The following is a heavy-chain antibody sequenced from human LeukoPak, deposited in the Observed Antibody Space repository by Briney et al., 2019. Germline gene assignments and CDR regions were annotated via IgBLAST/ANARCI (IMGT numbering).Heavy chain of an antibody. Sequence: SETLSLTCTVSAGSISSSTYYWGWIRQPPGKGLEWIGSIYYSGSTYDNPALKSRVTTSVDTSKNQFSLKLSSVTAADTAVYYCARSDILTGYYFDYWGQGTLVTVSS. J-gene: IGHJ4*02. CDR2: IYYSGST. V-gene: IGHV4-39*07. CDR3: ARSDILTGYYFDY. CDR1: AGSISSSTYY. D-gene: IGHD3-9*01.